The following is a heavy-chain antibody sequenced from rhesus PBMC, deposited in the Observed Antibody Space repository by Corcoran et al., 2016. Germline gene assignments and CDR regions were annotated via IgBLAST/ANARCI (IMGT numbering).Heavy chain of an antibody. CDR3: TIDWGERFDY. CDR2: IKSKADGGTA. J-gene: IGHJ4*01. V-gene: IGHV3-30*01. Sequence: EVQLVESGGGLVQPGGSLRLRFVASGFTFRYSWMCWVRQAPGKGLEWVARIKSKADGGTADFAASVNGRFTFSRDDSKNTLYLQLNSLKTEDTAVYYCTIDWGERFDYWGQGVLVTVSS. D-gene: IGHD3-34*01. CDR1: GFTFRYSW.